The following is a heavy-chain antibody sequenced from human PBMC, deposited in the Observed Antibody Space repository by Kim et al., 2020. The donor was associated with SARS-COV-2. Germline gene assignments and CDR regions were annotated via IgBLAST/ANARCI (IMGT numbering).Heavy chain of an antibody. CDR3: AVPLVVAATTGVMDV. D-gene: IGHD2-15*01. CDR2: ISSSSSNI. Sequence: GGSLRLSCAASGFTFSSYSMHWVRQAPGKGLEWVSSISSSSSNIYYADSVKGRFTISRDNSKNSLYLQMNSLRAEDTAVYYCAVPLVVAATTGVMDVWGQGTTVTLSS. CDR1: GFTFSSYS. J-gene: IGHJ6*02. V-gene: IGHV3-21*01.